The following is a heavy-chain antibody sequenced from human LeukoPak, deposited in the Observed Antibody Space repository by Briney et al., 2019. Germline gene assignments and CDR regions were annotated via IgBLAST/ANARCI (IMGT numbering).Heavy chain of an antibody. CDR1: GYTLTELS. CDR3: ATDIRIGVLIRLDY. CDR2: FDPEDGET. D-gene: IGHD2-8*01. Sequence: ASVKVSCKVSGYTLTELSVHWVRQAPGKGLEWMGGFDPEDGETIYAQKFQGRVTMTEDTSTDTAYMELSRLRSEDTAVYYCATDIRIGVLIRLDYWGQGTLVTVSS. J-gene: IGHJ4*02. V-gene: IGHV1-24*01.